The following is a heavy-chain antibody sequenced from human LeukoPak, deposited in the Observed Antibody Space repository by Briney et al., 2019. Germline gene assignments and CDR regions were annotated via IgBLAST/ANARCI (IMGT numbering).Heavy chain of an antibody. J-gene: IGHJ5*02. CDR1: GYTFTSYD. D-gene: IGHD3-3*01. CDR3: AVRGDFWSGSRHWFDP. Sequence: GASVKVSCTASGYTFTSYDINWVRQATGHGLEWMGWMNPNSGNTGYAQKFQGRVTMTRNTSISTAYMELSSLRSEDTAVYYCAVRGDFWSGSRHWFDPWGQGTLVTVSS. CDR2: MNPNSGNT. V-gene: IGHV1-8*01.